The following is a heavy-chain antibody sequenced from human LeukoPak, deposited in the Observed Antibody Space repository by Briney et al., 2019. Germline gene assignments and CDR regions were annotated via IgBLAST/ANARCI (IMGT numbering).Heavy chain of an antibody. CDR2: IGSSGGST. V-gene: IGHV3-23*01. CDR3: ARPVGITNRVMEDH. CDR1: GFTFGNYA. J-gene: IGHJ4*01. D-gene: IGHD2-8*01. Sequence: PGGSLRLSCAASGFTFGNYAMSWFRQAPGKGLEWVSSIGSSGGSTYYIDSVKGRFTISRDNSKNTLSLQMNSLRAEDTAVYYCARPVGITNRVMEDHWGHGTLVTVSS.